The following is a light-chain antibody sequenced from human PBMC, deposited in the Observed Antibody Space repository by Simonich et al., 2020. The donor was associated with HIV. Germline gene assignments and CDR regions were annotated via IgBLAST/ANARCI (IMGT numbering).Light chain of an antibody. J-gene: IGLJ3*02. CDR1: SSDIGAYNY. CDR2: DVS. V-gene: IGLV2-14*03. CDR3: SSYTSSNTVM. Sequence: QSALTQPASVSGSPGQSITISCTGTSSDIGAYNYVSWCQQHPGKAPKLVIYDVSNRPSWVSDRFSGSKSGNTASLTVSGLQAEDEAYYYCSSYTSSNTVMFGGGTKLTVL.